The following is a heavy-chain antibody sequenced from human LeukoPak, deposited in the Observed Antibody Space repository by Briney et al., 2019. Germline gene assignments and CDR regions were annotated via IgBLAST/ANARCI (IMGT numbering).Heavy chain of an antibody. V-gene: IGHV4-59*01. CDR2: IYYSGST. D-gene: IGHD1-26*01. J-gene: IGHJ3*02. CDR3: ARPYSGSSGDAFDI. Sequence: PSETLSLTCTVSGGSISSYYWSWIRQPPGKGLEWIGYIYYSGSTNYNPSLKSRVTISVDTSKNQFSLKLSSVTAADTAVYYCARPYSGSSGDAFDIWGQGTMVTVSS. CDR1: GGSISSYY.